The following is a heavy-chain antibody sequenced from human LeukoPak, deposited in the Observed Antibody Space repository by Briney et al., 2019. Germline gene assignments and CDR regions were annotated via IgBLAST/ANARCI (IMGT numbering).Heavy chain of an antibody. CDR3: ASRRKDLNWFDP. V-gene: IGHV4-39*01. CDR1: GDSISSSDFY. Sequence: SETLSLTCTVSGDSISSSDFYWGWIRRPPGKGLEWIALINYSGRTFYNPSLESRVTISVDMSKNQFSLRLNSVTAADTAVYYCASRRKDLNWFDPWGQGTLVTVSS. J-gene: IGHJ5*02. CDR2: INYSGRT.